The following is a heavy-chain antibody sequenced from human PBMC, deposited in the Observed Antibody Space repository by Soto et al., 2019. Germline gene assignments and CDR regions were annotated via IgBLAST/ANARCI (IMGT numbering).Heavy chain of an antibody. D-gene: IGHD6-13*01. J-gene: IGHJ5*02. CDR3: ARETLRDSSSWYWLDP. CDR1: GFTFSSYG. CDR2: IWYDGSNK. Sequence: PGGFLRLSCAASGFTFSSYGMHWVRQAPGKGLEWVAVIWYDGSNKYYADSVKGRFTISRDNSKNTLYLQMNSLRAEDTAVYYCARETLRDSSSWYWLDPWGQGTLVTVS. V-gene: IGHV3-33*01.